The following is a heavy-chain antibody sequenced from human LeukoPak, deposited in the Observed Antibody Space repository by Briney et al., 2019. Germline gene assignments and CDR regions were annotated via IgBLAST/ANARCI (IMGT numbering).Heavy chain of an antibody. CDR3: ARDPTTDCSSTSCYTSEYFQH. CDR2: ISSSSYI. CDR1: GFTFSSYW. J-gene: IGHJ1*01. V-gene: IGHV3-21*04. D-gene: IGHD2-2*02. Sequence: GGSLRLSCAASGFTFSSYWMHWVRQAPGKGLEWVSSISSSSYIYYTDSVKGRFTISRDNAKNSLYLQMNSLSAEDTAVYYCARDPTTDCSSTSCYTSEYFQHWGQGTLVTVSS.